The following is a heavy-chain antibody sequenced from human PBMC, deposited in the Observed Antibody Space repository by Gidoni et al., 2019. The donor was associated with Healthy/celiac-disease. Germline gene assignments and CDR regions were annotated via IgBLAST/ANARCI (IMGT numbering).Heavy chain of an antibody. Sequence: QVQLVQSGAEVKKPGASVKVSCKASGYTFTSYAMHWVRQAPGQRLEWMGWINAGNGNTKYSQKFQGRVTITRDTSASTAYMELSSLRSEDTAVYYCARGAYYDYIWGSYRYTFGPSYYYGMDVWGQGTTVTVSS. CDR3: ARGAYYDYIWGSYRYTFGPSYYYGMDV. V-gene: IGHV1-3*01. J-gene: IGHJ6*02. CDR2: INAGNGNT. CDR1: GYTFTSYA. D-gene: IGHD3-16*02.